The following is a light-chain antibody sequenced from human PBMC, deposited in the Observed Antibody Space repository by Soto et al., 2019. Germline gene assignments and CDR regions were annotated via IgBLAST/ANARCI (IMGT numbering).Light chain of an antibody. CDR3: QQYGSSTPMYT. J-gene: IGKJ2*01. CDR1: QSVSSSY. CDR2: GAS. Sequence: EIVLTQSPGTLSLSPGERATLSCRASQSVSSSYLAWYQQKPGQAPRLRISGASSRAPGIPDRFSCSGSGTDITLTVSRMEPEDFALYYCQQYGSSTPMYTFGQGTKLEI. V-gene: IGKV3-20*01.